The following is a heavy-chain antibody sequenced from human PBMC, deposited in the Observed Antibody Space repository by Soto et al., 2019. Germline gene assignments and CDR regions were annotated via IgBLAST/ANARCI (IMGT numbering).Heavy chain of an antibody. D-gene: IGHD6-19*01. V-gene: IGHV2-5*02. CDR1: GFSLSTSGVG. CDR2: IYWDDDK. CDR3: AHNPGQRLGTNFDY. Sequence: QITLKESGPTLVKPTQTLTLTCTFSGFSLSTSGVGVGWIRQPPGKALEWLALIYWDDDKRYSPSLKGRLTIPNDTTKNQVVLTMTNMDPVDTAKYYCAHNPGQRLGTNFDYWGQGTLVTVSS. J-gene: IGHJ4*02.